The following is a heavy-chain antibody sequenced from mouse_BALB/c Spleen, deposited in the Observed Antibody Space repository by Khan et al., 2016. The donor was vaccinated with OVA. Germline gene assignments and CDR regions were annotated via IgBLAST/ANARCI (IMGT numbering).Heavy chain of an antibody. Sequence: VQLQQSGTELARPGASVNLSCKASGYTFTGYWMQWVKQRPGQGLEWIGAIYPGDGNTRYTQKFKGKATLTADKSSSTASMQLSSLASEDSAVYYCARGGITTGYFDYWGQGTTLTVSS. D-gene: IGHD1-1*01. CDR2: IYPGDGNT. V-gene: IGHV1-87*01. CDR1: GYTFTGYW. J-gene: IGHJ2*01. CDR3: ARGGITTGYFDY.